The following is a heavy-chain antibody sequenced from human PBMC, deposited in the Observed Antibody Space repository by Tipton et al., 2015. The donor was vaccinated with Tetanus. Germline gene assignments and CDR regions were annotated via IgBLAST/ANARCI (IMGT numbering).Heavy chain of an antibody. CDR3: TRVRFIGDSGSFLI. Sequence: QVQLVQSGAEVKKPGASVKVSCKASGYTFTDYYLHWVRQAPGQGLEWMGWINPNSGGASYAQKFQGRVTITRDTSISTVYMDLSRLRPDDTAVYYCTRVRFIGDSGSFLIWGQGTQVTVSS. J-gene: IGHJ4*02. D-gene: IGHD1-26*01. V-gene: IGHV1-2*02. CDR1: GYTFTDYY. CDR2: INPNSGGA.